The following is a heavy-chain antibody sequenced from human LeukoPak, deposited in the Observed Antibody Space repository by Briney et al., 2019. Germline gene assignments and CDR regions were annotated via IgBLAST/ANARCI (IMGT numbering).Heavy chain of an antibody. J-gene: IGHJ5*02. CDR2: IYTSGST. CDR3: ARDLGNYDSSGYYISNWFDP. CDR1: GGSISSYY. D-gene: IGHD3-22*01. V-gene: IGHV4-4*07. Sequence: SETLSLTCTVFGGSISSYYWSWLRQPAGKGLEWIVRIYTSGSTNYNPSLKSRVTMSVDTSKNQFSLKLSSVTAADTAVYYCARDLGNYDSSGYYISNWFDPWGQGTLVTVSS.